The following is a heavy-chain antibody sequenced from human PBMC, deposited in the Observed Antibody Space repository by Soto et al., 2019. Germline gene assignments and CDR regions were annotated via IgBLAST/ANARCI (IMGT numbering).Heavy chain of an antibody. CDR1: GFTFSDYY. CDR2: ISSSGSTI. J-gene: IGHJ3*02. CDR3: ARDLVCLRGSCYWAAFDI. D-gene: IGHD2-15*01. Sequence: GGSLRLSCAASGFTFSDYYMSWIRQAPGKALEWVSYISSSGSTIYYADSVKGRFTISRDNAKNSLYLQMNSLRAEDTAVYYCARDLVCLRGSCYWAAFDIWGQGTMVTVSS. V-gene: IGHV3-11*01.